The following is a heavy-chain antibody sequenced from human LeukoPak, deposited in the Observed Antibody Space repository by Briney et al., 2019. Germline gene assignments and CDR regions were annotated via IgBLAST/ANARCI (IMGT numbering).Heavy chain of an antibody. J-gene: IGHJ5*02. D-gene: IGHD2-8*01. V-gene: IGHV5-51*01. CDR1: GYIFSNYR. CDR2: ISPGDSAP. CDR3: ARTDCTNGVCRPGLGRLWFDP. Sequence: GESLKISCKASGYIFSNYRIAWVRQMPGKGLEWMGIISPGDSAPTYSPSFQGQVTISADKSISTAYLQWSSLKASDTAMYYCARTDCTNGVCRPGLGRLWFDPWGQGTLVTVSS.